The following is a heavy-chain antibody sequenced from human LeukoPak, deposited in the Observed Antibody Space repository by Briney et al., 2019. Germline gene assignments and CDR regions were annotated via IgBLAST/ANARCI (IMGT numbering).Heavy chain of an antibody. Sequence: GESLKISCKGSGYSFTSYWIGWVRQMPGRGLEWTGIIYPGDSDTRYSPSFQGQVTISADKSISTAYLQWSSLKASDTAMYYCARHRSQYSSSWYLDYWGQGTLVTVSS. V-gene: IGHV5-51*01. D-gene: IGHD6-13*01. J-gene: IGHJ4*02. CDR3: ARHRSQYSSSWYLDY. CDR2: IYPGDSDT. CDR1: GYSFTSYW.